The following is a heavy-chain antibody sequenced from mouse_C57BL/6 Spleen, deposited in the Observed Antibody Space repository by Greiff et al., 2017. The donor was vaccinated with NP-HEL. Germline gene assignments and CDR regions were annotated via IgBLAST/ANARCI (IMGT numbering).Heavy chain of an antibody. J-gene: IGHJ1*03. D-gene: IGHD1-1*01. CDR1: GYSFTDYN. V-gene: IGHV1-39*01. Sequence: EVKLVESGPELVKPGASVKISCKASGYSFTDYNMNWVKQSNGKSLEWIGVINPNYGTTSYNQKFKGKATLTVDQSSSTAYMQLNSLTSEDSAVYYCARSYYYGSSWYFDVWGTGTTVTVSS. CDR2: INPNYGTT. CDR3: ARSYYYGSSWYFDV.